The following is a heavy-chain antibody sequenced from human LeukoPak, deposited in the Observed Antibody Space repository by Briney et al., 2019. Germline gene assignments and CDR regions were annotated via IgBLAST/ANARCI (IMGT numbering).Heavy chain of an antibody. D-gene: IGHD5-12*01. V-gene: IGHV3-23*01. Sequence: GGSLRLSCAASGFSFSTHWMSWVRQAPGKGLESVSTISYSGTSKYYADSVKGRFTISRDNSKNTLYLQMNSLRAEDTAVYYCAKSPSVGYRAYFDYWGQGTLVTVSS. CDR3: AKSPSVGYRAYFDY. J-gene: IGHJ4*02. CDR1: GFSFSTHW. CDR2: ISYSGTSK.